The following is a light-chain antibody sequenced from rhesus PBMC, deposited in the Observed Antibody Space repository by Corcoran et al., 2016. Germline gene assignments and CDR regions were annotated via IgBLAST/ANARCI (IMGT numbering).Light chain of an antibody. J-gene: IGLJ2*01. CDR3: CSYTTSSTFL. Sequence: QAAPTQPPSVSGSPGQSVTISCTGTSSDVGGYNYVSWYQQHPGKAPKLMIYGVSKRPSGVSDRFSGSKSGNTASLTISGLQAEDEADYYCCSYTTSSTFLFGGGTRLTVL. V-gene: IGLV2S7*01. CDR2: GVS. CDR1: SSDVGGYNY.